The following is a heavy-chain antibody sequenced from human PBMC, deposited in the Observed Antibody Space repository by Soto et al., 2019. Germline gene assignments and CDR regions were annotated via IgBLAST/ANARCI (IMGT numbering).Heavy chain of an antibody. CDR1: GFTFSSYA. CDR2: ISGSGGST. J-gene: IGHJ4*02. CDR3: AKANLYYYGSGSYFLVAHYFDY. Sequence: PGGSLRLSCAASGFTFSSYAMSWVRQAPGKGLEWVSAISGSGGSTYYADSVKGRFTISRDNSKNTLYLQMNSLRAEDTAVYYCAKANLYYYGSGSYFLVAHYFDYWGQGTLVTVSS. D-gene: IGHD3-10*01. V-gene: IGHV3-23*01.